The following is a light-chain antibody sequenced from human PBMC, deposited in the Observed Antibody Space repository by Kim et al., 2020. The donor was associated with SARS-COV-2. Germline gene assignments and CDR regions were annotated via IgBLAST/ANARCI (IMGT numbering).Light chain of an antibody. CDR1: QSISNW. Sequence: DIQMTQSPSTLSASVGDRVTITCRASQSISNWLAWYQQKPGKAPKVLIYDASILESGVPSRFSGSGSGTEFTLTISSLQPDDFATYYCQQYNSYSPTFGQGTKLEI. CDR3: QQYNSYSPT. CDR2: DAS. J-gene: IGKJ2*01. V-gene: IGKV1-5*01.